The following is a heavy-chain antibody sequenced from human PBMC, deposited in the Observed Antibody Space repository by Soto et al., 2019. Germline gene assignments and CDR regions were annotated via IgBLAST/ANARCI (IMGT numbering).Heavy chain of an antibody. CDR3: AKGGYCSGGSCYRSSWFDP. CDR1: GFTFSSYS. Sequence: GGSLSLSCAAFGFTFSSYSMTWVRQAPGKGLEWVSGISWNSGSIGYADSVKGRFTISRDDAKNSLYLQMNSLRAEDTALYYCAKGGYCSGGSCYRSSWFDPWGQGTLVTVSS. V-gene: IGHV3-9*01. J-gene: IGHJ5*02. D-gene: IGHD2-15*01. CDR2: ISWNSGSI.